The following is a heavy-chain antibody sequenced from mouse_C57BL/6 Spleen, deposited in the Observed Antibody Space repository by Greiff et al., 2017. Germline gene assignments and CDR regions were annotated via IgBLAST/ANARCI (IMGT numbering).Heavy chain of an antibody. D-gene: IGHD3-2*02. J-gene: IGHJ4*01. CDR2: IYPGDGDT. Sequence: QVQLKESGAELVKPGASVKISCKASGYAFSSYWMNWVKQRPGKGLEWIGQIYPGDGDTNYNGKFKGKATLTADKSSSTAYMQLSSLTSEDSAVYFCAREAYPSYAMDYWGQGTSVTVSS. CDR1: GYAFSSYW. V-gene: IGHV1-80*01. CDR3: AREAYPSYAMDY.